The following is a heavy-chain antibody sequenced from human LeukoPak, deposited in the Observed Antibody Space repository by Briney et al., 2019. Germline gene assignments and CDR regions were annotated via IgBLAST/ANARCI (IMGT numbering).Heavy chain of an antibody. CDR3: ARLAYSGDYVNY. J-gene: IGHJ4*02. Sequence: SETLSLTRTVSGGSFSSNSYYWGWIRQPPGKGLEWIGSIYYAGSTYYNPSLKSRVTLYVDTSKNQFSLNLNSVTAADTAVYYCARLAYSGDYVNYWGRGTLVTVSS. CDR2: IYYAGST. CDR1: GGSFSSNSYY. V-gene: IGHV4-39*01. D-gene: IGHD4-17*01.